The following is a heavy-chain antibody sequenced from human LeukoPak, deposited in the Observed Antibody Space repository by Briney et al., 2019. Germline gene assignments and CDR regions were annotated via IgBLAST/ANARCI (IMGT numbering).Heavy chain of an antibody. CDR3: AREVVTIFGVVIISGMDV. CDR1: GYTFTGYY. CDR2: INPSGGST. J-gene: IGHJ6*02. Sequence: ASVKVSCKASGYTFTGYYMHWVRQAPGQGLEWMGIINPSGGSTSYAQKFQGRVTTTRDTSTSTVYMELSSLRSEDTAVYYCAREVVTIFGVVIISGMDVWGQGTTVTVSS. V-gene: IGHV1-46*01. D-gene: IGHD3-3*01.